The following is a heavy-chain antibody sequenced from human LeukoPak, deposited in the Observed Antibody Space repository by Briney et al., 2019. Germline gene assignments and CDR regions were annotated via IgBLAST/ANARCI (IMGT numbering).Heavy chain of an antibody. CDR3: AKDHPPYCSGTSCYPFDY. V-gene: IGHV3-23*01. CDR2: IRTSGQST. CDR1: GFIFSNFA. D-gene: IGHD2-2*01. J-gene: IGHJ4*02. Sequence: GGSLRLSCAASGFIFSNFAMSWVRQAPGKGLEWVSGIRTSGQSTYYADSVKGRFTISRDDSKNTLYLQMNSLRAEDTAVYYCAKDHPPYCSGTSCYPFDYWGQRTLVTVSS.